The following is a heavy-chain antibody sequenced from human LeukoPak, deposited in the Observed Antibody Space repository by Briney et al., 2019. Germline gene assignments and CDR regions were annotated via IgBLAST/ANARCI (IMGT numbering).Heavy chain of an antibody. CDR1: GYIFTDYA. CDR3: ARGRGKSGSNRDFYYYYYMDV. D-gene: IGHD2-15*01. J-gene: IGHJ6*03. V-gene: IGHV1-3*01. Sequence: ASVKVSCKASGYIFTDYAIHWLREAAGQRREWMGWMNAGNGITKYSQKFQGRITLIRDTSAATAYMELSSLRHDDLAVYYGARGRGKSGSNRDFYYYYYMDVWGKGTTVTVSS. CDR2: MNAGNGIT.